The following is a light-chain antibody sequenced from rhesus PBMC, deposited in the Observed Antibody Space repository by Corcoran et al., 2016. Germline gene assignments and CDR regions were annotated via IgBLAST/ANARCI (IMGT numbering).Light chain of an antibody. CDR2: KAS. CDR3: QQYSRSPRT. V-gene: IGKV1-22*01. J-gene: IGKJ1*01. Sequence: DIQMTQSPSSLSASVGDTVTITCRASQSISSWLAWYQQNPGKAPKLLIYKASTLQSVVPSRFSGSGSGTDFTLTISSLQSEDFATYYCQQYSRSPRTFGQGTKVEIK. CDR1: QSISSW.